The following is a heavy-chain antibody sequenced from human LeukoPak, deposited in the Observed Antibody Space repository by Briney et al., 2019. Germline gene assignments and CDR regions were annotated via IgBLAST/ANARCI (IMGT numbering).Heavy chain of an antibody. CDR1: GASFRSDTYF. J-gene: IGHJ5*02. CDR3: TRTHNKPTNWFDP. Sequence: SETLSLTCTVSGASFRSDTYFWGWIRQPPGKGPEWLGSIYYSRNTYYNPSLKSRVTISIGTSKNQFSLKLSSVTAADTAVYYCTRTHNKPTNWFDPWGQGTLVTVSS. V-gene: IGHV4-39*01. CDR2: IYYSRNT.